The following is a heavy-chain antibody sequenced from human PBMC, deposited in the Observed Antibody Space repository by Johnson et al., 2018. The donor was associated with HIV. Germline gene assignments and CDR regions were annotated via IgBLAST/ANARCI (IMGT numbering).Heavy chain of an antibody. D-gene: IGHD4-11*01. CDR3: TRADYLDAFDI. Sequence: EVQLLESGGGLVQPGGSLRLSCAASGFTVSSNYMSWVRQAPGKGLEWVSVIYSGGSTYYADSVQGRFTISRDNSKNTLYLQMNSLRAEDTAVFYCTRADYLDAFDIWGQGTMVTVSS. CDR2: IYSGGST. V-gene: IGHV3-66*01. CDR1: GFTVSSNY. J-gene: IGHJ3*02.